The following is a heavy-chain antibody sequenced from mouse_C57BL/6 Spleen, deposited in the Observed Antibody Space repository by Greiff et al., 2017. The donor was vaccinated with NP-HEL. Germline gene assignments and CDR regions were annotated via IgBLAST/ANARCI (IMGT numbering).Heavy chain of an antibody. CDR2: IDPSASYT. CDR3: ARWGSNYGDY. J-gene: IGHJ2*01. D-gene: IGHD2-5*01. V-gene: IGHV1-69*01. CDR1: GYTFTSYW. Sequence: QVQLQQPGAELVMPGASVKLSCKASGYTFTSYWMHWVKQRPGQGLEWIGEIDPSASYTNYNQKFKGKSTLTVDKSSSTAYMQLSSLTAEDSAVYDCARWGSNYGDYGGQGTTLTVSS.